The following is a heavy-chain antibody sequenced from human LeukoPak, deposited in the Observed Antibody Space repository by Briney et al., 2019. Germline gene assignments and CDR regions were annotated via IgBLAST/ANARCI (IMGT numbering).Heavy chain of an antibody. CDR2: ISSSSSTI. J-gene: IGHJ4*02. CDR1: GFTFSRYS. D-gene: IGHD6-19*01. Sequence: GGSLRLSCAASGFTFSRYSMNWVRQAPGKGGEWVSYISSSSSTIYYADSVKGRFTISRDNAKNSLYLQMNSLIAEDTAVYYCARDDYSSGWNPFDYWGQGTLVTVSS. CDR3: ARDDYSSGWNPFDY. V-gene: IGHV3-48*01.